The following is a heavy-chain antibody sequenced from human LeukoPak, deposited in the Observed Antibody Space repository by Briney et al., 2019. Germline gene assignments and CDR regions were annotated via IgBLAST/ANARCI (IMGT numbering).Heavy chain of an antibody. D-gene: IGHD4-17*01. CDR2: ISSSSSYI. V-gene: IGHV3-21*01. CDR3: ARDPEPDYGDSAEYFDY. J-gene: IGHJ4*02. Sequence: GGSLRLSCAASGFTFSSYSMNWVRQAPGKGLEWVSSISSSSSYIYYADSVKGRFTISRDNAKNSLYLQMNSLRAEDTAVYYCARDPEPDYGDSAEYFDYWGQGTLVTVSS. CDR1: GFTFSSYS.